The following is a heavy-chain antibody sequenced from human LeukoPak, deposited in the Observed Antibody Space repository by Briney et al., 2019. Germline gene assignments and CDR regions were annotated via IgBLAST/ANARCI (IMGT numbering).Heavy chain of an antibody. CDR3: ARAHPGDYSDFQFDY. D-gene: IGHD4-11*01. CDR2: ISSTSSTI. CDR1: GCTVSSNY. V-gene: IGHV3-48*01. Sequence: GGSLRLSCAASGCTVSSNYMSWVRQAPGKGLEWVSYISSTSSTIYYADSVKGLFTISRDNAKNSLYLQMNSLRAEDTAVYYCARAHPGDYSDFQFDYWGQGTLVTVSS. J-gene: IGHJ4*02.